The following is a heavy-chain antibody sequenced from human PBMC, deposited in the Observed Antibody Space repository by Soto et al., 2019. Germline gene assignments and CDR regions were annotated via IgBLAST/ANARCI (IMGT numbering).Heavy chain of an antibody. CDR3: ARHWGQLSTDYYGMDT. V-gene: IGHV3-30-3*01. D-gene: IGHD7-27*01. J-gene: IGHJ6*02. CDR1: GFTFRNYA. CDR2: ISYDGDNT. Sequence: QVHLVESGGGVVQPGRSLTLSCAASGFTFRNYAMHWVRQAPGKGLEWVATISYDGDNTYYTDSVKGPFTISRDNSKNTLYMQMSSMRPENTAVYYCARHWGQLSTDYYGMDTWGQGTTVTVAS.